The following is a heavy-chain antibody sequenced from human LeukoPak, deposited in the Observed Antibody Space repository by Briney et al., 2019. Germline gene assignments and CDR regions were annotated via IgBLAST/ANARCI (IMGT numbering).Heavy chain of an antibody. CDR2: IYYSGST. D-gene: IGHD2-8*02. CDR3: AREDTGGLDY. J-gene: IGHJ4*02. V-gene: IGHV4-39*07. Sequence: KPSETLSLTCSVSGGSNSSSSHYWDWIRQPPGEGLEWIGSIYYSGSTYYNPSLKSRVTISVDTSKNQFSLKLISVTAADTAVYYCAREDTGGLDYWGQGILVTVSP. CDR1: GGSNSSSSHY.